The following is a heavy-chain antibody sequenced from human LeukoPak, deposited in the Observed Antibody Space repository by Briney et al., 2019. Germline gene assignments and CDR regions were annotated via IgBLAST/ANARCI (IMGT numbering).Heavy chain of an antibody. V-gene: IGHV1-8*02. CDR1: GYTFTGYY. CDR3: ARGNAYCGGGCYSN. Sequence: ASVKVSCKASGYTFTGYYMHWVRQAPGQGLEWMGWVNPNSGNTGYAQKFQGRVTMTRNTSIGTAYMELSSLRSEDTAVYYCARGNAYCGGGCYSNWGQGTLVTVSS. D-gene: IGHD2-21*02. J-gene: IGHJ4*02. CDR2: VNPNSGNT.